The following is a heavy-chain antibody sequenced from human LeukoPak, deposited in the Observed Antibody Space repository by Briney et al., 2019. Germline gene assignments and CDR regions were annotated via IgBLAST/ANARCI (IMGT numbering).Heavy chain of an antibody. CDR3: ARGNRRGYRNHDAFDI. D-gene: IGHD5-18*01. CDR1: GYTFTSYD. J-gene: IGHJ3*02. Sequence: GASVKVSCKASGYTFTSYDINWVRQATGQGLEWMGWMNPNSGNTGYAQKFQGGVTMTRNTSISTAYMELSSLRSEDTAVYYCARGNRRGYRNHDAFDIWGQGTMVTVSS. CDR2: MNPNSGNT. V-gene: IGHV1-8*01.